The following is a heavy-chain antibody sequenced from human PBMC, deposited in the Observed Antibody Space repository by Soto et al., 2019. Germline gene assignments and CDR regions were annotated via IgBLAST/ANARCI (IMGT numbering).Heavy chain of an antibody. CDR2: ISYDGSNK. Sequence: QVQLVESGGGVVQPGRSLRLSCAASGFTFSSYGMHWVRQAPGKGLEWVAVISYDGSNKYYADSVKGRFTISRDNSKNTLYLQMNSLRAEDTAVYYCAKDSVRQKEVRSYYGAYYFDYWGQGTLVTVSS. D-gene: IGHD1-26*01. CDR1: GFTFSSYG. V-gene: IGHV3-30*18. CDR3: AKDSVRQKEVRSYYGAYYFDY. J-gene: IGHJ4*02.